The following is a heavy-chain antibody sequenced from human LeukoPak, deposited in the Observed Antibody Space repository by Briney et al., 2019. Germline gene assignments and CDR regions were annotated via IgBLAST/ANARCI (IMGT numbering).Heavy chain of an antibody. Sequence: ASVKVSCKASGYTFTSYGISWVRQAPGQGLEWMGWISAYNGNTNYAQKLQGRVTMTTDTSTSAAYMELRSLRSDDTAVYYCARVSRQWRPFDYWGQGTLVTVSS. J-gene: IGHJ4*02. CDR3: ARVSRQWRPFDY. CDR2: ISAYNGNT. D-gene: IGHD6-19*01. CDR1: GYTFTSYG. V-gene: IGHV1-18*01.